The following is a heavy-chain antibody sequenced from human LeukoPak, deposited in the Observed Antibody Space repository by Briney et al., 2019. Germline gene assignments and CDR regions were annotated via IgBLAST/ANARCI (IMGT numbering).Heavy chain of an antibody. CDR3: ASPYYYGSGKGYGMDV. D-gene: IGHD3-10*01. J-gene: IGHJ6*02. CDR2: INPNSGGT. V-gene: IGHV1-2*02. CDR1: GYTFTGYY. Sequence: ASVKVSCKASGYTFTGYYMHWVRQAPGQGLEWMGWINPNSGGTNYAQKFQGRVTMTGDTSISTAYMELSRLRSDDTAVYYCASPYYYGSGKGYGMDVWGQGTTVTVSS.